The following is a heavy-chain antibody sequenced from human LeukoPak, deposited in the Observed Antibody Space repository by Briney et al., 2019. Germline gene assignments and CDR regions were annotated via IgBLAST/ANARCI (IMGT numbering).Heavy chain of an antibody. J-gene: IGHJ3*02. V-gene: IGHV4-38-2*02. Sequence: SETLSLTCTVSNYSIRSGYYWGWIRQPPGKGLEWIGSIHHSGNTNYNPSLKSRVTISVDTSKNQFSLKLSSVTAADTAVYYCASLPSPNAFDIWGQGTMVTVSS. CDR1: NYSIRSGYY. CDR2: IHHSGNT. CDR3: ASLPSPNAFDI. D-gene: IGHD2-2*01.